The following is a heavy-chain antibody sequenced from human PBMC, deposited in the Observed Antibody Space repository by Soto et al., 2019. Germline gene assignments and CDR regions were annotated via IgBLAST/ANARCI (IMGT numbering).Heavy chain of an antibody. CDR3: ARVDCSSTSCYPNYYYYGMDV. Sequence: WGSLRLSCAASGFTFSSYAMSWVRQAPGKGLEWVAVIWYDGSNKYYADSVKGRFTISRDNSKNTLYLQMNSLRAEDTAVYYCARVDCSSTSCYPNYYYYGMDVWGQGTTVTVSS. D-gene: IGHD2-2*01. CDR2: IWYDGSNK. J-gene: IGHJ6*02. V-gene: IGHV3-33*08. CDR1: GFTFSSYA.